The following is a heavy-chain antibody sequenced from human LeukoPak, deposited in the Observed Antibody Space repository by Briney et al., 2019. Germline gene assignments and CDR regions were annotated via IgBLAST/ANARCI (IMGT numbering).Heavy chain of an antibody. CDR3: ATPRLGYCSSTSCYHFDY. Sequence: SVKVSCKASGGTFSSYAISWVRQAPGQGLEWMGGIIPIFGTALYAQKFQGRVTITTDQSTSTAYMELSSLRSEDTALYCCATPRLGYCSSTSCYHFDYWGQGTLVTVSS. CDR2: IIPIFGTA. V-gene: IGHV1-69*05. CDR1: GGTFSSYA. J-gene: IGHJ4*02. D-gene: IGHD2-2*01.